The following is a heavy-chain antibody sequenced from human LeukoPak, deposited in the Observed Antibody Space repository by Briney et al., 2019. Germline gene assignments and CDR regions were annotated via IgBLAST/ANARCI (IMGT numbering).Heavy chain of an antibody. Sequence: SEALSLTCGVYGDSFDNYYWNWIRQFPEKRLEWIGEVDHSGRTTYSPSLQGRVTISVDTSKSQFSLKLNSVTAADTAVYFCAATNYFYGSGSFHKRDSWGQGTLVTVSS. V-gene: IGHV4-34*01. CDR1: GDSFDNYY. CDR3: AATNYFYGSGSFHKRDS. D-gene: IGHD3-10*01. J-gene: IGHJ4*02. CDR2: VDHSGRT.